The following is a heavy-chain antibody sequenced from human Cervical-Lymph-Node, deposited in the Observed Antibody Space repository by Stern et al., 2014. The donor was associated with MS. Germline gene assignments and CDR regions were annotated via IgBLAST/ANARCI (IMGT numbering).Heavy chain of an antibody. CDR2: VYPKDSER. V-gene: IGHV5-51*03. CDR1: GYSFTNYW. D-gene: IGHD1-26*01. CDR3: ARIHSGTYYLVDS. J-gene: IGHJ4*02. Sequence: EVQLVESGADVKKPGESLKISCKTSGYSFTNYWIGWVRQMPGKGLEWMGIVYPKDSERRYNPSFQGHVTISADKYITTAYLQWSSLKASDTAMYYCARIHSGTYYLVDSWGQGTLVTVSS.